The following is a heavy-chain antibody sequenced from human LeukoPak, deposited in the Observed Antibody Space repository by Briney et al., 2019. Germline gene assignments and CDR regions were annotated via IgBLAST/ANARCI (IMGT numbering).Heavy chain of an antibody. CDR3: ARECVVVPAAIYWFDP. CDR1: GFTFSSYS. V-gene: IGHV3-21*01. D-gene: IGHD2-2*02. CDR2: ISSSSSYI. J-gene: IGHJ5*02. Sequence: GGSLRLSCVVSGFTFSSYSMNWVRQAPGKGLEWVSSISSSSSYIYYADSVKGRFTISRDNAKNSLYLQMNSLRAEDTAVYYCARECVVVPAAIYWFDPWGQGTLVTVSS.